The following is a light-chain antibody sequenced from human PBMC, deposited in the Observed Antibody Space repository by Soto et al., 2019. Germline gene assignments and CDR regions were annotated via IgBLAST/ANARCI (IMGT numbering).Light chain of an antibody. J-gene: IGLJ3*02. V-gene: IGLV3-21*02. CDR1: SIGTKT. CDR2: DDY. CDR3: QVWDSRGDQWV. Sequence: SYEPTQPPSLSVAPGQTAQMTCGGDSIGTKTTHWYRQRPGQAPAVVVYDDYARPSGIPERFSGSKFKDMATLTITRVEAGDEADYYCQVWDSRGDQWVFGGGTKLTVL.